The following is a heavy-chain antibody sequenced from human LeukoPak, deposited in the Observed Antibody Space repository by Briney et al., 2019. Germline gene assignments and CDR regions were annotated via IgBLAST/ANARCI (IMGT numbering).Heavy chain of an antibody. D-gene: IGHD4-17*01. J-gene: IGHJ6*02. V-gene: IGHV1-18*01. CDR2: ISAYNGNT. CDR1: GYTFTSYG. Sequence: ASVKVSCKASGYTFTSYGISWVRQAPGQGLEWMGWISAYNGNTNYAQKLQGRVTMTTDTSTGTAYMELRSLRSDDTAVYYCARDSGDYRSYYYYYNMDVWGQGTTVTVSS. CDR3: ARDSGDYRSYYYYYNMDV.